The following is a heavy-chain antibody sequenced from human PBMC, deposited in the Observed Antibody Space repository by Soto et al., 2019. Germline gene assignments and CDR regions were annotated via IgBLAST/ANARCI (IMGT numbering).Heavy chain of an antibody. CDR1: GFSLSTSGVG. CDR2: IYWDDDK. D-gene: IGHD3-10*01. J-gene: IGHJ4*02. V-gene: IGHV2-5*02. CDR3: AHSPRSGGSGSYYKASGIYFDY. Sequence: QITLKESGPTLVKPTQTLTLTCTFSGFSLSTSGVGVGWIRQPPGKALEWLALIYWDDDKRYSPSLKSRLTITKDTSKNQVVLTMTNMDPVDTATYYCAHSPRSGGSGSYYKASGIYFDYWGQGTLVTVSS.